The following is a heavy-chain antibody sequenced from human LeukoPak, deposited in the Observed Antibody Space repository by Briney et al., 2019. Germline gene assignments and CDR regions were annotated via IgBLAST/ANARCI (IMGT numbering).Heavy chain of an antibody. V-gene: IGHV3-33*06. Sequence: GGSLRLSCAASGFTFSSYGMHWVRQAPGKGLEWVALIWYDGSNKYYADSVKGRFTISRDNSRNTLYLQMNSLRAEDTAVYYCAKSSGYYPEYWGQGTLVTVSS. D-gene: IGHD3-22*01. CDR1: GFTFSSYG. CDR2: IWYDGSNK. J-gene: IGHJ4*02. CDR3: AKSSGYYPEY.